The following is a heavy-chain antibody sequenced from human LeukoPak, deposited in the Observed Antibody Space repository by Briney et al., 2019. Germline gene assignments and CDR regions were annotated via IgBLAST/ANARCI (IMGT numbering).Heavy chain of an antibody. Sequence: GGSLRLSCAASGFTLSDSYMGWIRQAPGKGLEWISYISSSGNIIYYADSVKGRFTISRDSAKNSLYLQMNSLRAEDTAVYYCARDESSSSGSYYYYMDVWGKGTTVTVSS. CDR2: ISSSGNII. V-gene: IGHV3-11*04. J-gene: IGHJ6*03. CDR3: ARDESSSSGSYYYYMDV. D-gene: IGHD6-6*01. CDR1: GFTLSDSY.